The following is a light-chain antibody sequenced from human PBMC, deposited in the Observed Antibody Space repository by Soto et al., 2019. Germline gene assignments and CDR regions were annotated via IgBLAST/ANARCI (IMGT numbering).Light chain of an antibody. V-gene: IGKV3-20*01. CDR1: QSVSSSY. J-gene: IGKJ1*01. CDR3: QHYGSLPTT. CDR2: GAS. Sequence: IVLTQTPGTVSLSPGERATLSCRASQSVSSSYLGWYQQKPGQAPRLVIYGASRRATGIPDRFSGSGSGTDFTLTISRLEPEDLAVYYCQHYGSLPTTFGQGTK.